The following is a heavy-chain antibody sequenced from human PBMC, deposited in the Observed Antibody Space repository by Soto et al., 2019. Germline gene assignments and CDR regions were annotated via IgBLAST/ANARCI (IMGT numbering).Heavy chain of an antibody. CDR3: ARRKYIDY. J-gene: IGHJ4*02. CDR1: VFTFSSYN. D-gene: IGHD5-12*01. V-gene: IGHV3-48*02. CDR2: ISGSGSTI. Sequence: VGSLRLSCIFSVFTFSSYNMNWVRQAPGKWLEWVTYISGSGSTIYYADSVKGQFTISRDNVKNSLYLQMNSLRDEDTAVYYCARRKYIDYLGQGTLVTVSS.